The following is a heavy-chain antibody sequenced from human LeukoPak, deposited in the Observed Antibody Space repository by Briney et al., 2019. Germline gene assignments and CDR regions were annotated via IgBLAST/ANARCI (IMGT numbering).Heavy chain of an antibody. CDR2: ISSSGSTI. CDR3: ARGLLLRTERQAFDI. J-gene: IGHJ3*02. D-gene: IGHD3-10*01. V-gene: IGHV3-11*01. CDR1: GFTFSDYY. Sequence: GGTLRLSCAASGFTFSDYYMSWIRQAPGKGLEWVSYISSSGSTIYYADSVKGRFTISRDNAKNSLYLQMNSLRAEDTAVYYCARGLLLRTERQAFDIWGQGTMVTVSS.